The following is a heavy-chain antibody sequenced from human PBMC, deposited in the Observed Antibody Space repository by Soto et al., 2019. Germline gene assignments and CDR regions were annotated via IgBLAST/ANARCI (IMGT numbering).Heavy chain of an antibody. CDR3: ATDSSGYYKSGCFGY. V-gene: IGHV1-24*01. D-gene: IGHD3-22*01. CDR1: GYTITELS. J-gene: IGHJ4*02. Sequence: ASVKVSCTVSGYTITELSMHWVRQAPGNGLEWMGGFDPEDGETIYAQTFQGRVTMTEDTSTDTAYMELSSLRSEDTAVYYCATDSSGYYKSGCFGYCGQGTLGTVAS. CDR2: FDPEDGET.